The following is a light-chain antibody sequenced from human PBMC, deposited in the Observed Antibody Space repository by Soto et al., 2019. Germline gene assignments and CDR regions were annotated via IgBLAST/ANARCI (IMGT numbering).Light chain of an antibody. CDR3: QQYYNSLWT. CDR1: QTVTNQ. J-gene: IGKJ1*01. V-gene: IGKV3-15*01. CDR2: AAS. Sequence: EIVMTQSPANLSVSPGERATLSCRASQTVTNQLAWYQQQPGQAPRLLIYAASTRASGIPARFSGSGSGTEFSLTISSLQSEDFAVYYCQQYYNSLWTFGQGTKVEI.